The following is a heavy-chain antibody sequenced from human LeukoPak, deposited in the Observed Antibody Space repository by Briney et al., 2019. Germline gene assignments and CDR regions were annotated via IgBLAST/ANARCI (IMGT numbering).Heavy chain of an antibody. Sequence: ASVKVSCKASGYTFTSYYMHWVRQAPGQGLEWMGIINPSGGSTSYAQKFQGRVTMTRDTSTSTVYMELSSLGSEDTAVYYCASSVQRAYLDYWGQGTLVTVSS. CDR2: INPSGGST. D-gene: IGHD3-10*01. CDR3: ASSVQRAYLDY. V-gene: IGHV1-46*01. CDR1: GYTFTSYY. J-gene: IGHJ4*02.